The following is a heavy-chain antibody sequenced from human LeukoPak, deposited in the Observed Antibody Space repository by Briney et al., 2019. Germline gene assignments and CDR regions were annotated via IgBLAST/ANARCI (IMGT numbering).Heavy chain of an antibody. Sequence: ASVKVSCKASVYTFTSYYMHWVRQAPGQGLEWMGIINPSGGSTSYAQKFQGRVTMTRDTSTSTVYMELSSLRSEDTAVYYCARERGGGAFDIWGQGTMVTVSS. V-gene: IGHV1-46*01. J-gene: IGHJ3*02. CDR1: VYTFTSYY. CDR2: INPSGGST. CDR3: ARERGGGAFDI. D-gene: IGHD3-10*01.